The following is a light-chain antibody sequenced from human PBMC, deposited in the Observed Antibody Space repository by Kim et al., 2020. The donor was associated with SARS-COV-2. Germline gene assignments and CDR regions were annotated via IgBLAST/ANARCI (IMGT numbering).Light chain of an antibody. CDR1: QSLLNTNGDTD. V-gene: IGKV2-30*01. J-gene: IGKJ2*01. Sequence: PASISCRSSQSLLNTNGDTDLNWFQQRPGESPRPLIYKVSKRDSGVTDRFSGSGSGTDFTLKISRVEAEDGGVYYCMQNTHWPYTFGQGTKLEIK. CDR3: MQNTHWPYT. CDR2: KVS.